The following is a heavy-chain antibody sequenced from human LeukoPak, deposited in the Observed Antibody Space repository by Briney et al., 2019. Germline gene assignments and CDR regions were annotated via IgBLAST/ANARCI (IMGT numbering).Heavy chain of an antibody. V-gene: IGHV3-7*01. CDR2: IKQDGSEK. Sequence: PAGSLRLSCAASGFTSSSFWMSWFRQAQGKGLEWVAIIKQDGSEKYYVDSVKGRFTVSRDNAKNSLYLQMDSLRVDDTAVYYCAGDAGWTFGVWGQGTMVTVSS. CDR3: AGDAGWTFGV. D-gene: IGHD1-14*01. J-gene: IGHJ3*01. CDR1: GFTSSSFW.